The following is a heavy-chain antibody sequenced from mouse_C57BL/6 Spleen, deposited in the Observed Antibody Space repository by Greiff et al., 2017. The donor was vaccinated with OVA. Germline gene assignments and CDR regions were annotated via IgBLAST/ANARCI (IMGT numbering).Heavy chain of an antibody. CDR2: IDPSDSYT. V-gene: IGHV1-59*01. CDR3: ASSCDSNPYAMDY. D-gene: IGHD2-5*01. Sequence: QVQLQQPGAELVRPGTSVKLSCKASGYTFTSYWMHWVKQRPGQGLEWIGVIDPSDSYTNYNQKFKGKATLTVDTSSSTAYMQLSSLTSEDSAVYYCASSCDSNPYAMDYWGQGTSVTVSS. J-gene: IGHJ4*01. CDR1: GYTFTSYW.